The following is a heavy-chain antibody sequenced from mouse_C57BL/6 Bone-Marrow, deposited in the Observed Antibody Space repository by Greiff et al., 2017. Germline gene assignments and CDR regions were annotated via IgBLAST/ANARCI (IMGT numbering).Heavy chain of an antibody. J-gene: IGHJ1*03. CDR2: IYYSGTI. CDR3: AREGGGSSYWYFDV. D-gene: IGHD1-1*01. Sequence: VQLKESGPGLVKPSQTVFLTCTATGISITTGNYRWSWIRQFPGNKLEWIGYIYYSGTITYKPSLTSRTTITRDTPKNQFFLEMNSLTAEDTATYYCAREGGGSSYWYFDVWGTGTTVTVSS. CDR1: GISITTGNYR. V-gene: IGHV3-5*01.